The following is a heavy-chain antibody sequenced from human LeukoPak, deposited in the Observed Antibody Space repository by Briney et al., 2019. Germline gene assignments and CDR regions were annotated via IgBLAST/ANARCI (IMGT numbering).Heavy chain of an antibody. CDR2: ISADNGNT. J-gene: IGHJ6*02. Sequence: ASVKVSCEASGYSFTSYGISWVRQGPGEGLERVGWISADNGNTNYAQKLQGRVTMTTVTATSTAYMELRSLRSDDTAVYYCARIRNKFRGAYYYYGMDVWGQGTTVTVSS. CDR3: ARIRNKFRGAYYYYGMDV. D-gene: IGHD3-10*01. CDR1: GYSFTSYG. V-gene: IGHV1-18*01.